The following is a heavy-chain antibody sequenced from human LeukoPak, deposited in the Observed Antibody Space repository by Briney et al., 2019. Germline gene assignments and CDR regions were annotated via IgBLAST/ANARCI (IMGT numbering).Heavy chain of an antibody. CDR2: ISGGGGST. Sequence: GGSLRLSCAASGFTFSSYAMSWVRQAPGKGLEWVSAISGGGGSTYYADSVKGRFTISRDNSKNTLYLQMNSLRAEDTAVYYCAKGGYDSSGYPPALFFDYWGQGTLVTVSS. CDR3: AKGGYDSSGYPPALFFDY. J-gene: IGHJ4*02. D-gene: IGHD3-22*01. CDR1: GFTFSSYA. V-gene: IGHV3-23*01.